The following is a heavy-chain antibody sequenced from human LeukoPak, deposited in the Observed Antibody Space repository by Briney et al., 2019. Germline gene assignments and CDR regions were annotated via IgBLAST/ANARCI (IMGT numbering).Heavy chain of an antibody. Sequence: PGGSLRLSCAASGFTFSSYTMHWVRQAPGKGLEWVAVISYDVNNKFYADSVKGRFTISRDNSKNTLYLQMNSLRAEDTAVYYCARDSALKQWLVPHHFDYWGQGTLVTVSS. J-gene: IGHJ4*02. CDR3: ARDSALKQWLVPHHFDY. D-gene: IGHD6-19*01. CDR2: ISYDVNNK. V-gene: IGHV3-30-3*01. CDR1: GFTFSSYT.